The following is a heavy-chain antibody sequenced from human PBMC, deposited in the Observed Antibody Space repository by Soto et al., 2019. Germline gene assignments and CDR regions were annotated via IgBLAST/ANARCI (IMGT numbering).Heavy chain of an antibody. Sequence: QVQLVQSGAEVKKPGASVKVSCKASGYTFTSYDVNWVRQATGQGREWIGWMNPNSGNTGYAQKLQGSVTMTSNTSTSTAYIVLSILRSEDTVLYYWASLNPELRYFDQGDAMDVWGQGTMVTVSS. CDR3: ASLNPELRYFDQGDAMDV. D-gene: IGHD3-9*01. CDR1: GYTFTSYD. V-gene: IGHV1-8*01. J-gene: IGHJ3*01. CDR2: MNPNSGNT.